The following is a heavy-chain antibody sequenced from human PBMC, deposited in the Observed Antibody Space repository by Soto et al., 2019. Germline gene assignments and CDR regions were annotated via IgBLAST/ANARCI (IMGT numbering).Heavy chain of an antibody. V-gene: IGHV1-69*13. CDR3: ARDKRRVPAYSSSSPTLLFGRAFYYYYGMDV. J-gene: IGHJ6*02. Sequence: ASVKVSCKASGGTFSSYAISWVRQAPGQGLEWMGGIIPIFGTANYAQKFQGRVTITADESTSTAYMELSSLRSEDTAVYYCARDKRRVPAYSSSSPTLLFGRAFYYYYGMDVWGQGTTVTVSS. CDR1: GGTFSSYA. D-gene: IGHD6-6*01. CDR2: IIPIFGTA.